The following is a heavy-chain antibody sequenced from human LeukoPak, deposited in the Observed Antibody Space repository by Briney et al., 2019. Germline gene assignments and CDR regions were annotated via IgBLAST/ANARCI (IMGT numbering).Heavy chain of an antibody. D-gene: IGHD3-22*01. CDR1: GFTFSSYS. J-gene: IGHJ4*02. Sequence: GGSLRLSCAASGFTFSSYSMNWVRQAPGKGLEWVSHISSSSSTIYYADSVKGRFTISRDNAKNSLYLQMNSLRAEDTAVYYCARDIRWDSSDYYYIGFDYWGQGTLVTVSS. V-gene: IGHV3-48*04. CDR3: ARDIRWDSSDYYYIGFDY. CDR2: ISSSSSTI.